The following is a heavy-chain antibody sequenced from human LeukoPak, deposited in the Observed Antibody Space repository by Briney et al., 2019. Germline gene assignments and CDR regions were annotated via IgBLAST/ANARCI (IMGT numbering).Heavy chain of an antibody. Sequence: SVKVSCKASGGTFSSYAITWVRQAPGQGLEWMGRIIPILVIAHYAQKFQGRVTIIADKSTSTAYMELSSLRSEDTAVYYCARDLYSGHEGNAFDIWGQGTMVTVSS. CDR3: ARDLYSGHEGNAFDI. CDR2: IIPILVIA. D-gene: IGHD5-12*01. V-gene: IGHV1-69*04. J-gene: IGHJ3*02. CDR1: GGTFSSYA.